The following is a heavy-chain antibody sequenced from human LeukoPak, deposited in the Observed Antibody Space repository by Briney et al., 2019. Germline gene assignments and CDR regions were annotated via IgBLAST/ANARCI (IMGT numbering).Heavy chain of an antibody. Sequence: ASVKVSCKASGYTFTDYYIHWVRQAPGQGLEWMGWINPHSGGTNFAQKFQGRVTMTWDTSTSTVYMELSSLTSEDTAVFYCAREGPSTYHFDYWGQGTLVTVSS. CDR3: AREGPSTYHFDY. CDR1: GYTFTDYY. V-gene: IGHV1-2*02. CDR2: INPHSGGT. J-gene: IGHJ4*02.